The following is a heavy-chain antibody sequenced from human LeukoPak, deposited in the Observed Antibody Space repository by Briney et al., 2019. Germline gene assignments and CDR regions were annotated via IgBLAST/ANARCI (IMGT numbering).Heavy chain of an antibody. CDR1: GFTFNRYS. D-gene: IGHD4-17*01. J-gene: IGHJ4*02. CDR3: ARAMVGDYLYYSDY. V-gene: IGHV3-21*01. Sequence: PGGSLRLSCAASGFTFNRYSMNWVRQAPGKGLEWVSSISSSSSYIYYADSVKGRFTISRDNAKNSLYLQMNSLRVEDTAVYYCARAMVGDYLYYSDYWGQGTLVTVSS. CDR2: ISSSSSYI.